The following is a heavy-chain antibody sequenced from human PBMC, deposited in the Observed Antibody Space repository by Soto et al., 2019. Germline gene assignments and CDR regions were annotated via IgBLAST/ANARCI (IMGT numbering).Heavy chain of an antibody. CDR1: GGSRTRGDTY. CDR2: INHRGSL. CDR3: ARELPQRQGRNMDV. V-gene: IGHV4-31*03. D-gene: IGHD1-1*01. J-gene: IGHJ6*02. Sequence: QVPLQESGPGLVKPSQTLSLTCTVTGGSRTRGDTYWTWIRHRPGEGLEWFGYINHRGSLYYNPSLKSRVSMSVDTSKNQVSLNQSSVTAADTAVYYCARELPQRQGRNMDVWGQGTTVTVSS.